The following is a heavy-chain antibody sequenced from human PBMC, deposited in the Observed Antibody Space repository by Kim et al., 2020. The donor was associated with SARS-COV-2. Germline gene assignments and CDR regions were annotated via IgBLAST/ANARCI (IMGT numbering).Heavy chain of an antibody. Sequence: SETLSLTCNVSGAYISSSYYWGWIRQPPGKGLEWIGSVYYSGITFYNPSLKSQVTISVDTSRNQFSLRLKSVTAADTAVYYCSRGQHRPINWIDSWGQGTLVTVST. CDR3: SRGQHRPINWIDS. J-gene: IGHJ5*01. V-gene: IGHV4-39*01. CDR2: VYYSGIT. CDR1: GAYISSSYY. D-gene: IGHD6-6*01.